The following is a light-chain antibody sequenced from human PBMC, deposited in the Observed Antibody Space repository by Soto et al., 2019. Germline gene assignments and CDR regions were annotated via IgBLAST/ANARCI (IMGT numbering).Light chain of an antibody. CDR2: EVT. V-gene: IGLV2-8*01. CDR3: SSYTGGNPSYV. J-gene: IGLJ1*01. Sequence: GASSDVGGYDYVSWYQQHPGKAPKLMIYEVTIRPSGVSDRFSGSKSGNTASLTVSGLQAEDEADYYCSSYTGGNPSYVFGTGTKVTVL. CDR1: SSDVGGYDY.